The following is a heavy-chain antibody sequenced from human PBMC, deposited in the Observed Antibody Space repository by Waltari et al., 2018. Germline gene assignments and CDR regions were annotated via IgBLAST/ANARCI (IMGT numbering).Heavy chain of an antibody. Sequence: QVQLVQSGQEVKKPEASVRVSCKASGYMFIDHYLHWVRQGPGQGLEWMGWMNPNSGGTNYAQKFQGRVIMTRDTSTSTAYMELSRITSDDTAIYYCARDGGFDFWGQGSLVTVSS. D-gene: IGHD2-15*01. CDR2: MNPNSGGT. J-gene: IGHJ4*02. CDR1: GYMFIDHY. CDR3: ARDGGFDF. V-gene: IGHV1-2*02.